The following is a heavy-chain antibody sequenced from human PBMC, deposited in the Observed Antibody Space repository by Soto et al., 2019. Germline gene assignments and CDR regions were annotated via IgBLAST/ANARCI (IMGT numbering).Heavy chain of an antibody. CDR3: AKGLRITFGGVIVAVGDYFDY. D-gene: IGHD3-16*02. CDR1: GFTFSSYG. CDR2: ISYDGSNK. J-gene: IGHJ4*02. V-gene: IGHV3-30*18. Sequence: QVQLVESGGGVVQPGRSLRLSCAASGFTFSSYGMHWVRQAPGKGLEWVAVISYDGSNKYYADSVKGRFTISRDNSKNTLYLQMNSLRAEDTAVYYCAKGLRITFGGVIVAVGDYFDYWGQGTLVTVSS.